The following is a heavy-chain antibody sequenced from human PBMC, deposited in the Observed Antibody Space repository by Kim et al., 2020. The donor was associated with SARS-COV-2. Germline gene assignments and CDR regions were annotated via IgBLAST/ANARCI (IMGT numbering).Heavy chain of an antibody. CDR1: GGSISSSSYY. CDR3: AREDSSGWYNYYYYGMDV. J-gene: IGHJ6*02. D-gene: IGHD6-19*01. Sequence: SETLSLTCTVSGGSISSSSYYWGWIRQPPGKGLEWIGSIYYSGSTYYNPSLKSRVTISVDTSKNQFSLKLSSVTAADTAVYYCAREDSSGWYNYYYYGMDVWGQGTTVTVSS. CDR2: IYYSGST. V-gene: IGHV4-39*07.